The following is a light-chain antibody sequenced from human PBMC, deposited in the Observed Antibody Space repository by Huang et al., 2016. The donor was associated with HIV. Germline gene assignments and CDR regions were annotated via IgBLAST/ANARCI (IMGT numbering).Light chain of an antibody. J-gene: IGKJ2*01. CDR2: SAS. CDR3: QGSLSIPHT. Sequence: DIQMTQSPSSLSASVGDRVTITCRASENIRRYLNLYQQKPGKPPKLLIHSASTLQSGVPSRFSGSGSGTDFTLTITSLQPEDFATYYCQGSLSIPHTFGQGTNLEIK. V-gene: IGKV1-39*01. CDR1: ENIRRY.